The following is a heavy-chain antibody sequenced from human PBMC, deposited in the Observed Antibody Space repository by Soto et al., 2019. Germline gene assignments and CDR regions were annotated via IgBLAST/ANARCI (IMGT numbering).Heavy chain of an antibody. Sequence: LRLSCAASGFTFSNYAMNWVRQAPRKGLEWVSAISNSFSDGNTHYADSVKGRFTISRDNDKNTVFLEMNSLRAEDTAVYYCAKVFSPEGGNYFDYWGQGTLVTVSS. V-gene: IGHV3-23*01. J-gene: IGHJ4*02. CDR3: AKVFSPEGGNYFDY. CDR1: GFTFSNYA. CDR2: ISNSFSDGNT.